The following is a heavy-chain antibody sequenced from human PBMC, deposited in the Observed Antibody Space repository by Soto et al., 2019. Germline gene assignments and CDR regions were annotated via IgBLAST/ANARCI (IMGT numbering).Heavy chain of an antibody. J-gene: IGHJ4*02. CDR2: ISWNGGII. D-gene: IGHD1-26*01. Sequence: EVQLVESGGGLVQPGRSLRLSCTASGFTFDDYAMVWVRQAPGKGLEWVSAISWNGGIIDYADSVKGRFIISRDNAKNSLYLQMNSLRAEDTAFYFCAKAKSGNYYGSHFDYWGQGPLVTVSS. CDR1: GFTFDDYA. CDR3: AKAKSGNYYGSHFDY. V-gene: IGHV3-9*01.